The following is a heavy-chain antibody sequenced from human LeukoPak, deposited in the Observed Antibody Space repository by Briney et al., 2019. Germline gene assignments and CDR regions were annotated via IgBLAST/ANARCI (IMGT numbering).Heavy chain of an antibody. D-gene: IGHD3-10*01. CDR3: AKDSVKYYYGSGSYWSD. Sequence: GGSLRLSCAASGFTFSSYAMSWVRQAPGKGLEWVSAISGSGGSTYYADSVKGRFTISRDNSKNTLYLQMNSLRAEDTAVYYCAKDSVKYYYGSGSYWSDWGQGTLVTVSS. J-gene: IGHJ4*02. V-gene: IGHV3-23*01. CDR2: ISGSGGST. CDR1: GFTFSSYA.